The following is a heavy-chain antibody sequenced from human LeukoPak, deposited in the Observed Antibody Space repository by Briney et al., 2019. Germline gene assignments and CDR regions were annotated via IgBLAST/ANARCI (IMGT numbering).Heavy chain of an antibody. V-gene: IGHV1-8*01. J-gene: IGHJ5*02. Sequence: GASVKVSCKASGYTFTSYDINWVRQATGQGLEWMGWMNPNSGNTGYAQKFQGRVTMTRNTSISTAYMELSSLRSEDTAMYYCARGVLVYCSSTSCYQRFDPWGQGTLVTDSS. CDR2: MNPNSGNT. CDR1: GYTFTSYD. D-gene: IGHD2-2*01. CDR3: ARGVLVYCSSTSCYQRFDP.